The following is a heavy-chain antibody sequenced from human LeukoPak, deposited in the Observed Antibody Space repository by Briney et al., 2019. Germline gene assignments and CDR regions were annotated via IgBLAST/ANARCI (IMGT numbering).Heavy chain of an antibody. V-gene: IGHV3-21*01. J-gene: IGHJ6*03. D-gene: IGHD1-26*01. CDR3: ARALEPSGSYYPCMDV. Sequence: AGGSLRLSCAASGFTSSSYSMNWVRQAPGKGLEWVSSISSSSSYIYYADSVKGRFTISRDNAKNSLYLQMNSLRAEDTAVYYCARALEPSGSYYPCMDVWGKGTTVTVSS. CDR2: ISSSSSYI. CDR1: GFTSSSYS.